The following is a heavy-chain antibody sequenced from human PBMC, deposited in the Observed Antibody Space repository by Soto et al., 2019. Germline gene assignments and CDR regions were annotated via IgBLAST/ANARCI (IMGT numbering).Heavy chain of an antibody. D-gene: IGHD2-15*01. CDR3: ELHVEGRCCSSWFDP. CDR1: GFTFSSYE. CDR2: ISRSGDVI. J-gene: IGHJ5*02. V-gene: IGHV3-48*03. Sequence: GGSLRLSCAGSGFTFSSYEMNWVRQAPGKGLEWVSYISRSGDVICYADSVKGRFTVSRDNAKNSLYLQMNSLRAEDTAVYYCELHVEGRCCSSWFDPWGQVTLVTVYS.